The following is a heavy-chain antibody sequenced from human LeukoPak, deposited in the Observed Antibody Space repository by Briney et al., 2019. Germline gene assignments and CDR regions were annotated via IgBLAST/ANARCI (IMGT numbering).Heavy chain of an antibody. CDR1: GFTFDDYA. CDR2: ISWNSGSI. Sequence: PGGSLRLSCAASGFTFDDYAMHWVRQAPGKGLEWVSGISWNSGSIGYADSVKGRFTISRDNAKNSLCLQMNSLRAEDTALYYCAKDSSIAVAGTSYYFDYWGQGTLVTVSS. CDR3: AKDSSIAVAGTSYYFDY. V-gene: IGHV3-9*01. D-gene: IGHD6-19*01. J-gene: IGHJ4*02.